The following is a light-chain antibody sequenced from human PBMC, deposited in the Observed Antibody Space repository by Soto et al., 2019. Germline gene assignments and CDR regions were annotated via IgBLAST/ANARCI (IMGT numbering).Light chain of an antibody. V-gene: IGKV3-11*01. J-gene: IGKJ4*01. CDR2: DAS. Sequence: DIVLTHSTATLSLSPGERATLSCRASQSVSSYLAWYQQKPGQAPRLLIYDASNRATGIPARFSGSGSGTVFTLTISSLEPEDFAVYDCQQREAFGGGTKVDIK. CDR1: QSVSSY. CDR3: QQREA.